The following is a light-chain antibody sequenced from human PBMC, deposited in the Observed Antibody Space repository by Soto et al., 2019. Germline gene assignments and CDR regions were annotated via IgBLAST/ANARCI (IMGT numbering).Light chain of an antibody. CDR1: SSNIGAGYD. V-gene: IGLV1-40*01. Sequence: QSVLTQPPSVSGAPGQRVTISCTGSSSNIGAGYDVHWYQQLPGTAPKLLIYGNSNRPSGVPDRFSGSKSGTSASLASTGLPAEDDAAYYCQSYDSSRSDSGLFGGGTQLTVL. CDR3: QSYDSSRSDSGL. J-gene: IGLJ2*01. CDR2: GNS.